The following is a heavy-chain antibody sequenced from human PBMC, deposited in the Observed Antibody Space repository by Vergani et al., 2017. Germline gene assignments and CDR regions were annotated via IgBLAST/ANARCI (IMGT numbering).Heavy chain of an antibody. CDR1: GFTFSSYS. V-gene: IGHV3-21*01. D-gene: IGHD4-17*01. Sequence: EVQLVESGGGLVKPGGSLRLSCAASGFTFSSYSMNWVRQAPGKGLVWVSSISSSSSYIYYADSVKGRFTISRDNAKNSLYLQMNSLRAEDTAVYYCSRGIDYGDNSVYDAFDIWGQGTMVTVSS. J-gene: IGHJ3*02. CDR3: SRGIDYGDNSVYDAFDI. CDR2: ISSSSSYI.